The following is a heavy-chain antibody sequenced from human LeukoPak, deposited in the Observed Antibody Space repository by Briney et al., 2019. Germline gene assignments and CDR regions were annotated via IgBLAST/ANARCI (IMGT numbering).Heavy chain of an antibody. V-gene: IGHV4-61*02. J-gene: IGHJ4*02. D-gene: IGHD3-16*02. CDR3: ARARLGELSLVDY. Sequence: SETLSLTCTVSGGSISSGTYFWSWIRQPAGKGLEWIGRIYTSGSTNYSPSLKSRVTISVDEFKNQFSLNLSSVTAADTAVYYCARARLGELSLVDYWGQGTLVTVSS. CDR1: GGSISSGTYF. CDR2: IYTSGST.